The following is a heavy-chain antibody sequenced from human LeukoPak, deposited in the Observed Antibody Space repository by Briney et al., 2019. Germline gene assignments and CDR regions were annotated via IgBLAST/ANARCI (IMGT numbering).Heavy chain of an antibody. Sequence: PGGSLRLSCAASGFTVSSNYMGWVRQAPGKGLEWVSVLYSGGSTYYPDSVKGRFTISRDNSQNTLYLQMDSLRAEDTAVYYCARLYDSSSYGAFDIWGQGTTVTVSS. V-gene: IGHV3-66*02. CDR2: LYSGGST. CDR1: GFTVSSNY. D-gene: IGHD3-22*01. CDR3: ARLYDSSSYGAFDI. J-gene: IGHJ3*02.